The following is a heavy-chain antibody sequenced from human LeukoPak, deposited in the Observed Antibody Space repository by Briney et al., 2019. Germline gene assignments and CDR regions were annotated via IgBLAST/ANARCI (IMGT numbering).Heavy chain of an antibody. CDR2: ISSRGSTI. D-gene: IGHD4-17*01. V-gene: IGHV3-11*04. CDR3: ARDRTTVTDY. CDR1: GFTFSDYY. J-gene: IGHJ4*02. Sequence: GGSLRLSCAASGFTFSDYYMSWIRQAPEKGQEWVSYISSRGSTIYYADSVKGRFTISRDNAKNSLYLQMNSLGAEDTAVYYCARDRTTVTDYWGQGTLVTVSS.